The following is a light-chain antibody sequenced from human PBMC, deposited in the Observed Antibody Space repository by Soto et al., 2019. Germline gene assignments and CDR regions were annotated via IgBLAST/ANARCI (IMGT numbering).Light chain of an antibody. Sequence: QLTQSPSSLSASVGDRVTITCRASQGISSNLAWYQQKPGRAPKLLIFGASTLQSGVPSRFSGSGSGTDFTLTINSVQPEDFGIYYCQQSHSSPRTFGQGTTV. CDR2: GAS. CDR1: QGISSN. V-gene: IGKV1-9*01. CDR3: QQSHSSPRT. J-gene: IGKJ1*01.